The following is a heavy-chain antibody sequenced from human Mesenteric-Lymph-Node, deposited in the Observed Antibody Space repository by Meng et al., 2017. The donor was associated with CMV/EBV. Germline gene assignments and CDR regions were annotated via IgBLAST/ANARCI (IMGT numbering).Heavy chain of an antibody. V-gene: IGHV1-8*01. CDR2: MYPDSGDT. D-gene: IGHD1-26*01. CDR3: ARWSSMSNGGYYGMDV. CDR1: GYTFVNYD. Sequence: ASVKVSCKASGYTFVNYDINWVRQAPGQGLEWMGWMYPDSGDTGYAERFQGRVTMTRDTSMSTAYMEPSSLRSEDTAVYYCARWSSMSNGGYYGMDVWGQGTTVTVSS. J-gene: IGHJ6*02.